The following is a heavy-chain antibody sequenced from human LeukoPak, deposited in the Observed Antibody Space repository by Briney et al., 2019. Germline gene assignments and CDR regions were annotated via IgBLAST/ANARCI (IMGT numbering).Heavy chain of an antibody. V-gene: IGHV3-23*01. D-gene: IGHD2-2*01. CDR2: IYYSGGNT. J-gene: IGHJ4*02. CDR1: GFMFSNFA. Sequence: PGGPLRLSCAASGFMFSNFAMRWLRQAPGKGLEWVSTIYYSGGNTYSADSVKGRFTISRDNAKNTLYLQMNSLRAEDTAVYYCAKDQGQAVVPRRFDNWGQGTLVTVSS. CDR3: AKDQGQAVVPRRFDN.